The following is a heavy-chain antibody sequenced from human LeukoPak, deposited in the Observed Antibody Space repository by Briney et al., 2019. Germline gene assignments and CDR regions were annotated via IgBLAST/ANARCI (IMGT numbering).Heavy chain of an antibody. CDR1: GVSFSGYY. J-gene: IGHJ5*02. D-gene: IGHD3-22*01. Sequence: PSETLSLTCAVYGVSFSGYYWSWIRQPPGKGLEWLGEINHSGSTNYNPSLKSRVTISVDTSKNQFSLKLSSVTAADTAVYYCARRAVIGVREAAWFDPWGQGTLVTVSS. V-gene: IGHV4-34*01. CDR2: INHSGST. CDR3: ARRAVIGVREAAWFDP.